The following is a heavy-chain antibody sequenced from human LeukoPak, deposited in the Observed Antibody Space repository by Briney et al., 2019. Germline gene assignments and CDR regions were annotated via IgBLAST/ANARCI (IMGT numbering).Heavy chain of an antibody. D-gene: IGHD6-6*01. CDR2: IYSGGST. Sequence: PGGSLRLSCTASGFPVSSNYMSWVRQAPGKGLEWVSVIYSGGSTYYADSVKGRFTISRDNSKNTLYLQMNSLRAEDTAVYYCARDGTYSSSFAFDIWGQGTMVTVSS. CDR3: ARDGTYSSSFAFDI. J-gene: IGHJ3*02. CDR1: GFPVSSNY. V-gene: IGHV3-66*02.